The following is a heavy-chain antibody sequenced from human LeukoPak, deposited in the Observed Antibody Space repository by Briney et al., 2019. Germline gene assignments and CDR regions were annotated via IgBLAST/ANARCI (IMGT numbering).Heavy chain of an antibody. J-gene: IGHJ4*02. V-gene: IGHV3-23*01. CDR3: AREGRFLEWTIQTGRYFDY. Sequence: GGSLRLSCAASGFTFSSYAMSWVRQAPGKGLEWVSAISGSGGSTYYADSVKGRFTISRDNSKNTLYLQMNSLRAEDTAVYYCAREGRFLEWTIQTGRYFDYWGQGTLVTVSS. CDR1: GFTFSSYA. CDR2: ISGSGGST. D-gene: IGHD3-3*01.